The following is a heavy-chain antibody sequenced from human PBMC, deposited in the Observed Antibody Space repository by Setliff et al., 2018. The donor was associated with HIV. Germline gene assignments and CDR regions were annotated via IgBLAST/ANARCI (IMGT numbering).Heavy chain of an antibody. CDR3: VRPSLGIGGGSIFHT. CDR1: GDSFSGTSYY. J-gene: IGHJ5*02. CDR2: IHFSGST. D-gene: IGHD3-3*01. V-gene: IGHV4-39*01. Sequence: SETLSLTCTVSGDSFSGTSYYWGWIRQPPGKGLEWIGSIHFSGSTWYTQSLKSRVTIWVDTSKNQFSLKVNSVIAAATAVYYCVRPSLGIGGGSIFHTWGQGTLVTVSS.